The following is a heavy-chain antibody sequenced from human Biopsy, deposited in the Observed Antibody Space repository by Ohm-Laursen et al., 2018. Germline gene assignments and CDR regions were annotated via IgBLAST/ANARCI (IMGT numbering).Heavy chain of an antibody. CDR1: GESFNGCY. CDR3: VRGVDYYDPYHYYALDV. J-gene: IGHJ6*02. CDR2: INHSGRT. V-gene: IGHV4-34*01. D-gene: IGHD3-22*01. Sequence: SDTLSLTCAVHGESFNGCYWSWIRQTPGKGLEWIGEINHSGRTNYNPSLKSRVTISVDTSKNQFSLKVRSVTAADTAVYYCVRGVDYYDPYHYYALDVWGQGTTVTVSS.